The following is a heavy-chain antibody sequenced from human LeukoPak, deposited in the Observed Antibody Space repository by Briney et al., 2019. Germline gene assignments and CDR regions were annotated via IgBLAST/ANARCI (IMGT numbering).Heavy chain of an antibody. CDR3: ARGKGSGSYYNDCEY. D-gene: IGHD3-10*01. V-gene: IGHV3-30*03. Sequence: GRSLRLSCAASGFSLSSYGMQWVRQAPGKGLEWVAVISYDGSNKYYGDSVKGRFTISRDNSKNTLYLQMNSLRAEDTAVYYCARGKGSGSYYNDCEYWGQGTLVTVSS. CDR2: ISYDGSNK. J-gene: IGHJ4*02. CDR1: GFSLSSYG.